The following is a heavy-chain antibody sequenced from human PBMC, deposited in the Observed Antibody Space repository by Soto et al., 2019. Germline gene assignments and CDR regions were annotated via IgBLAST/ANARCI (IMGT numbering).Heavy chain of an antibody. Sequence: GGSLRLSCAASGFTFSSYAMSWVRQAPGKGLEWVSAISGSGGSTYYADSVKGRFTISRDNSKNTLDLQMNSLRAEDTAVYYCAKLRSYPDAFDIWGQGTMVTVSS. D-gene: IGHD1-26*01. V-gene: IGHV3-23*01. J-gene: IGHJ3*02. CDR3: AKLRSYPDAFDI. CDR2: ISGSGGST. CDR1: GFTFSSYA.